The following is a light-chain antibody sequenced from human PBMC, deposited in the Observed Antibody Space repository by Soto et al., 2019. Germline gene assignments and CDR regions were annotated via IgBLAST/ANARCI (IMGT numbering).Light chain of an antibody. CDR2: AAS. V-gene: IGKV1-27*01. CDR3: QKYNSAPPT. Sequence: DIQMTQSPSSLSASVGDRVTITCRASQGISNYLAWYQQKPGKVPKLLIYAASTLQSGVPSRFSGXXXGTXXXLTISSLQPEDVATYYCQKYNSAPPTFGQGTKLEIK. CDR1: QGISNY. J-gene: IGKJ2*01.